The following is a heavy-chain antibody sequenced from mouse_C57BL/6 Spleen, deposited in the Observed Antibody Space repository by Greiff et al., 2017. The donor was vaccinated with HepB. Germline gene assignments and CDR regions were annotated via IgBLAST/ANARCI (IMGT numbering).Heavy chain of an antibody. CDR2: INPSSGYT. V-gene: IGHV1-7*01. Sequence: QVQLQQSGAELAKPGASVKLSCKASGYTFTSYWMHWVKQRPGQGLEWIGYINPSSGYTKYNQKFKDKATLTADKSSSTAYRQLSSLTYEDSAVYDSSKRANYDWYFDVWGTGTTVTVSS. J-gene: IGHJ1*03. CDR1: GYTFTSYW. CDR3: SKRANYDWYFDV. D-gene: IGHD1-1*01.